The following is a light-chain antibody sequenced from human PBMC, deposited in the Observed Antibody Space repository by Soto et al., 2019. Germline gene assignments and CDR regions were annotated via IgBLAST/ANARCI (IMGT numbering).Light chain of an antibody. V-gene: IGKV3-20*01. CDR1: QTLSSSS. CDR3: HQYGSSPLT. Sequence: EIVFTQSPGTLSLSPGESGTLSCRAGQTLSSSSLAWYQQKPGQAPRLVIYGASNRASGIPDRFSGGGSGTDFTLTIRRXEPEDFAVYYCHQYGSSPLTFGGGTKVDIK. J-gene: IGKJ4*01. CDR2: GAS.